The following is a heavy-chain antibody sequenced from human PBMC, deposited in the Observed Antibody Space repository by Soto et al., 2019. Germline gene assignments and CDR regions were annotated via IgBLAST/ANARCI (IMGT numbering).Heavy chain of an antibody. D-gene: IGHD6-13*01. CDR3: ARNTISAAGADYYGLDV. J-gene: IGHJ6*02. V-gene: IGHV3-11*01. CDR1: GVSFSDYY. CDR2: MSSSGVTV. Sequence: GSLKLSCADSGVSFSDYYMSWIRQAPGQGLEWVSYMSSSGVTVFYADSVKGRFTISRDNAKSSLYLQMYSLRAEDSAVYYCARNTISAAGADYYGLDVWGQGTTVTVSS.